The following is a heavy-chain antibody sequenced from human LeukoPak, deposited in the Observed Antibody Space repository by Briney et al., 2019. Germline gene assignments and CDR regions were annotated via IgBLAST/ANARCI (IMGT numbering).Heavy chain of an antibody. Sequence: GASVKVSCKASGGTFSSYAISWVRQAPGQGLEWMGRIIPILGIANYAQKFRGRVTITADKSTSTAYMELSSLRSEDTAVYYCARGRGSGHKENWFDPWGQGTLVTVSS. D-gene: IGHD6-19*01. CDR1: GGTFSSYA. CDR2: IIPILGIA. J-gene: IGHJ5*02. CDR3: ARGRGSGHKENWFDP. V-gene: IGHV1-69*04.